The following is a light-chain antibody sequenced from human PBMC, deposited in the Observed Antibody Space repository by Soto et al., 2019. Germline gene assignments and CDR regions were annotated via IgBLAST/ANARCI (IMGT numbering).Light chain of an antibody. CDR3: QQYSYFAT. J-gene: IGKJ1*01. CDR2: KAS. V-gene: IGKV1-5*03. CDR1: QSISSW. Sequence: DIPMTQSPSTLSASVGDRVTITCRASQSISSWLTWYQQKAGQAPKLLIYKASIVESGVPSRFSGSGSGTEFTLTISSLQPDYAATYYCQQYSYFATFGQGTRVEVK.